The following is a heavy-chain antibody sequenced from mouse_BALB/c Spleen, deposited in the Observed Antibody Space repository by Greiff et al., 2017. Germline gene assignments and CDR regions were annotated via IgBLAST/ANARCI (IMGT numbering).Heavy chain of an antibody. V-gene: IGHV5-4*02. CDR3: ARSRAGYGYGIYAMDY. CDR2: ISDGGSYT. Sequence: EVKLVESGGGLVKPGGSLKLSCAASGFTFSDYYMYWVRQTPEKRLEWVATISDGGSYTYYPDSVKGRFTISRDNAKNNLYLQMSSLKSEDTAMYYWARSRAGYGYGIYAMDYWGQGTSVTVSS. J-gene: IGHJ4*01. D-gene: IGHD1-2*01. CDR1: GFTFSDYY.